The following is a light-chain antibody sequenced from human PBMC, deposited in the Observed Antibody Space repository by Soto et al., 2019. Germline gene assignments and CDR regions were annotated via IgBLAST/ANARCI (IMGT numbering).Light chain of an antibody. CDR2: DAS. Sequence: DIQLTQSPCTLSASVGDRVTLSCRASQSVSSWLAWYHQKPGDAPKLLIYDASSMKSGVTSRFSGSGSGTEFTLTISSLEPDDFATYYCQQYDSYVLTFGGGTKVDIK. J-gene: IGKJ4*01. CDR3: QQYDSYVLT. V-gene: IGKV1-5*01. CDR1: QSVSSW.